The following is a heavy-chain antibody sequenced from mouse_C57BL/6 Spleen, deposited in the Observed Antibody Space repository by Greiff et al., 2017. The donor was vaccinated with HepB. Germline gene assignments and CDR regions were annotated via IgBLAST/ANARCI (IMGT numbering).Heavy chain of an antibody. J-gene: IGHJ2*01. V-gene: IGHV3-6*01. CDR3: ASSGYYVYYLDY. D-gene: IGHD2-3*01. CDR2: ISYDGSN. CDR1: GYSITSGYY. Sequence: EVQVVESGPGLVKPSQSLSLTCSVTGYSITSGYYWTWIRQFPGNTLEWMGYISYDGSNNYNPYLKKRISITRDTSTNPFFLTLNAVTTEDTATYYCASSGYYVYYLDYWGQGATLTGSS.